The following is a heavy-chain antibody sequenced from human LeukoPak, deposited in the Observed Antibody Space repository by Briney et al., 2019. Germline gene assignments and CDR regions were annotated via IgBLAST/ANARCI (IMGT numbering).Heavy chain of an antibody. CDR1: GFTFSNYA. CDR3: TKTDRYPGLRGTESYWYFDL. J-gene: IGHJ2*01. Sequence: GGSLRLSCAVSGFTFSNYAMTWVRQGPGKGLEWVSVISGGGGGTYYADSVKGRFTISRGNSGNTLYLQRHSLRAEDLAVYYCTKTDRYPGLRGTESYWYFDLWGRGTLVTVSS. CDR2: ISGGGGGT. V-gene: IGHV3-23*01. D-gene: IGHD1-14*01.